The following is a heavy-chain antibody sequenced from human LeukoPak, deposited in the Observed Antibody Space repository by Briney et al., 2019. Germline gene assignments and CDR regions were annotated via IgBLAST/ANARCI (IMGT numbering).Heavy chain of an antibody. D-gene: IGHD1-26*01. CDR1: GFTFSSYW. Sequence: GGSLRLSCAASGFTFSSYWMNWVRQAPGKGLEWVANIKQDGSEKYYVDSVKGRFTISRDNAKNSLYLQMNSLRAEDTAVYYCARDLPGGSSYYWGQGTLVTASS. J-gene: IGHJ4*02. CDR2: IKQDGSEK. CDR3: ARDLPGGSSYY. V-gene: IGHV3-7*01.